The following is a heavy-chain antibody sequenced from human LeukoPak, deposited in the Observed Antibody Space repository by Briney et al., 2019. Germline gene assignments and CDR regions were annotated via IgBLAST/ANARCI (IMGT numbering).Heavy chain of an antibody. CDR2: VNPNSGDT. CDR3: ARGADAEYFQH. J-gene: IGHJ1*01. CDR1: GYTFTGYY. Sequence: GASVKVSCKASGYTFTGYYIHWVRQAPGQGLEWMGWVNPNSGDTSYAQKFQGRVTMTGDTPISTAYMDLSSLRSDDTAVYYCARGADAEYFQHWGQGTLVTVSS. V-gene: IGHV1-2*02.